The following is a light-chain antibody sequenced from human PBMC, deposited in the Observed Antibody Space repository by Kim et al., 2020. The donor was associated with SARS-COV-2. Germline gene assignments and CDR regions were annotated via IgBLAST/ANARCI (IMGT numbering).Light chain of an antibody. CDR1: QNLLYSSDNKNY. V-gene: IGKV4-1*01. J-gene: IGKJ2*01. CDR3: HQYYGSPYT. Sequence: RATINCKSSQNLLYSSDNKNYIAWYQHKPGQPTKLLIYWASTRESGVPDRFSGSWSGTDFTLTISSLQAEDVAFYYCHQYYGSPYTFGQGTKLEI. CDR2: WAS.